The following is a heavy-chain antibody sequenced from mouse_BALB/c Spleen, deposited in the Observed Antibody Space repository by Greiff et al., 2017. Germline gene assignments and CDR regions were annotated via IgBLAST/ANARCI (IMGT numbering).Heavy chain of an antibody. D-gene: IGHD2-3*01. J-gene: IGHJ4*01. CDR1: GFTFSSFG. CDR3: ARGWLLRGYAMDY. CDR2: ISSGSSTI. Sequence: EVQRVESGGGLVQPGGSRKLSCAASGFTFSSFGMHWVRQAPEKGLEWVAYISSGSSTIYYADTVKGRFTISRDNPKNTLFLQMTSLRSEDTAMYYCARGWLLRGYAMDYWGQGTSVTVSS. V-gene: IGHV5-17*02.